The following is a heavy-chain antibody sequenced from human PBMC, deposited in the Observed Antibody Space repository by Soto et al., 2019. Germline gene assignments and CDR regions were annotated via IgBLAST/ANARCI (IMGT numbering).Heavy chain of an antibody. CDR3: ARVPSRHSPDAWLFSRDACEM. V-gene: IGHV1-46*01. Sequence: QVQLVQSGAEVKQPGASVTVSCQASGYTFTTYYMHWLRQAPGQGLEWMGIINPNGGSTTYAQKFQDRVILTSDTSTSTVYMDLSSLRSDDTAVYYCARVPSRHSPDAWLFSRDACEMWGQGPKVTVSS. CDR2: INPNGGST. J-gene: IGHJ3*02. CDR1: GYTFTTYY. D-gene: IGHD3-22*01.